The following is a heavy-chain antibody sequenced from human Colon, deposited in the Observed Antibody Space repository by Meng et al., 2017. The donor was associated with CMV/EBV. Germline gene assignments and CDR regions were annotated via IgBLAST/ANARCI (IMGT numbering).Heavy chain of an antibody. J-gene: IGHJ3*02. CDR2: ISSSSSYI. Sequence: GESLKISCAASGFTFSSYSMNWVRQAPGKGLEWVSSISSSSSYIYYADSVKGRFTISRDNAKNSLYLQMNSLRAEDTAVYYCARGMRGGGAFDIWGQGTMVTVSS. V-gene: IGHV3-21*01. CDR3: ARGMRGGGAFDI. CDR1: GFTFSSYS. D-gene: IGHD6-25*01.